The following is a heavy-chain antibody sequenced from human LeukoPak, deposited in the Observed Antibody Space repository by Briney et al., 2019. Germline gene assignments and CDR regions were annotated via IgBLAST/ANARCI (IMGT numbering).Heavy chain of an antibody. CDR2: IDTDGSTT. D-gene: IGHD5-24*01. J-gene: IGHJ4*02. CDR3: ARDRDGYNY. CDR1: GFTSSNSL. Sequence: PGGSLRLSCAASGFTSSNSLMHWVRQVPGKRLVWVARIDTDGSTTHYADSVKGRFTISRDNAKNTLYLQMNSLRAEDTAVYYCARDRDGYNYWGQGTLVTVSS. V-gene: IGHV3-74*01.